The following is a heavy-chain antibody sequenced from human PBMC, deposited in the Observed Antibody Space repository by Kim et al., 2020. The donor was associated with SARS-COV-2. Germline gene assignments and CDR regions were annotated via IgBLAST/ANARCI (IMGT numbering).Heavy chain of an antibody. CDR1: GFTFGDYA. Sequence: GGSLRLSCAASGFTFGDYALHWVRQAPGKGLEWVSGISWNSGSIGYADSVKGRFTISRDNAKNSLYLQMNSLRAEDTALYYCAKDMRSSWYLAFDYWGQGTLVTVSS. V-gene: IGHV3-9*01. CDR3: AKDMRSSWYLAFDY. D-gene: IGHD6-13*01. CDR2: ISWNSGSI. J-gene: IGHJ4*02.